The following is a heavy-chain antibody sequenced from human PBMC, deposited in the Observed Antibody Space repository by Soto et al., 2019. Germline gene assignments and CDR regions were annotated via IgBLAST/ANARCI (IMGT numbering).Heavy chain of an antibody. CDR1: GGSISSSNW. J-gene: IGHJ6*02. CDR2: IYHSGST. V-gene: IGHV4-4*02. D-gene: IGHD2-2*02. CDR3: ARECCSSTSCYTLAGMDV. Sequence: SETLSLTCAVSGGSISSSNWWSWVRQPPGKGLEWIGEIYHSGSTNYNPSLKSRVTISVDKSKNQFSLKLSSVTAADTAVYYCARECCSSTSCYTLAGMDVWGQGTTVTVSS.